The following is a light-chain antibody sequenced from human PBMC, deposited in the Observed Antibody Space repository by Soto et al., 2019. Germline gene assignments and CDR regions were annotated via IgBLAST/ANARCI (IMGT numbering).Light chain of an antibody. V-gene: IGLV1-40*01. Sequence: QAVVTQPPSVSGAPGQTITMSCTGSGSNVGASYDVHWYQVLPGAGPRLLIYKNNNRPSGVPDRFSGSKSGTSASLAIPGLRGEDEGEYYCQSYDNILSGPLFGGGTKLTVL. J-gene: IGLJ3*02. CDR2: KNN. CDR3: QSYDNILSGPL. CDR1: GSNVGASYD.